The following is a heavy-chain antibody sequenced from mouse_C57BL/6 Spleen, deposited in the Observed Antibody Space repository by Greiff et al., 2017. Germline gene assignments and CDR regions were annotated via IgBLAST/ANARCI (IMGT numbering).Heavy chain of an antibody. CDR1: GFTFSSYA. J-gene: IGHJ4*01. CDR3: ARETQYYGSSPYAMDY. Sequence: EVNLVESGGGLVKPGGSLKLSCPASGFTFSSYAMSWVRQTPEKRLEWVATISDGGSYTYYPDNVKGRFTISRDNAKNNLYLQMRHLQSEDTAMYYCARETQYYGSSPYAMDYWGQGTSVTVSS. V-gene: IGHV5-4*01. CDR2: ISDGGSYT. D-gene: IGHD1-1*01.